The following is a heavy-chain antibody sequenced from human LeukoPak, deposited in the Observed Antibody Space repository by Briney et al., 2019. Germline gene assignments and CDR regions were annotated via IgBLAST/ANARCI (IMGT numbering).Heavy chain of an antibody. CDR2: MNPNSGNT. Sequence: ASVKVSCKASGYTFTSYDINWVRQATGQGLEWMGWMNPNSGNTGYAQKFQGRVTMTRNTSISTAYMELSSLRSEDTAVYYCARESPITMVRGVIPKDAFDIWGQGTMVTVSS. CDR1: GYTFTSYD. CDR3: ARESPITMVRGVIPKDAFDI. J-gene: IGHJ3*02. D-gene: IGHD3-10*01. V-gene: IGHV1-8*01.